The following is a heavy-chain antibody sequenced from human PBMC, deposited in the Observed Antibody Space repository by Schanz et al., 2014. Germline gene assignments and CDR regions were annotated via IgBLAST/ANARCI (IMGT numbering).Heavy chain of an antibody. V-gene: IGHV4-31*03. CDR2: IYYSGGT. CDR1: GASISSGGYY. J-gene: IGHJ4*02. D-gene: IGHD6-6*01. CDR3: ARDRLAAQGIDS. Sequence: QVQLQESGPGLVKPSQTLSLTCTVSGASISSGGYYWDWIRLLPGKGLEWVGYIYYSGGTYYSPSLKSRVSISLYTSKNQFSLNLSSVTAADTAVYYCARDRLAAQGIDSWGQGTLVTVSS.